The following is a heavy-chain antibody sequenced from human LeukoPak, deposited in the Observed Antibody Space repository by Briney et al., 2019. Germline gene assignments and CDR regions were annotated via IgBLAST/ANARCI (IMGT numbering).Heavy chain of an antibody. CDR2: ISDSGGRT. J-gene: IGHJ4*02. CDR3: AKRGVVIRVILVGFHKEAYYFDS. D-gene: IGHD3-22*01. Sequence: GGSLRLSYAVSGITLSNYGMSWVRQAPGKGLEWVAGISDSGGRTNYADSVKGRFTISRDNPKNTLYLQMNSLRAEDTAVYFCAKRGVVIRVILVGFHKEAYYFDSWGQGALVTVSS. CDR1: GITLSNYG. V-gene: IGHV3-23*01.